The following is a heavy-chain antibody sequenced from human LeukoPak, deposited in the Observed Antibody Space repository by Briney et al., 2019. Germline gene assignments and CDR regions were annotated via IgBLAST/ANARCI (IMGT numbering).Heavy chain of an antibody. CDR3: AKGKGITMVRGYDY. V-gene: IGHV3-30*18. CDR2: ISYDGSNK. D-gene: IGHD3-10*01. Sequence: PGRSLRLSCAASGFTFSSYGMHWVRQAPGKGLEWVAVISYDGSNKYYADSVKGRFTISRDNSKNTLYLQMNSLRAEDTAAYYCAKGKGITMVRGYDYWGQGTLVTVSS. J-gene: IGHJ4*02. CDR1: GFTFSSYG.